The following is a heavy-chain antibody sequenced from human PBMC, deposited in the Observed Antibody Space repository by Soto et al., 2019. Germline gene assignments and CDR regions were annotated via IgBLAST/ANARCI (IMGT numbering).Heavy chain of an antibody. D-gene: IGHD5-18*01. J-gene: IGHJ6*02. CDR2: INTNTGNP. CDR3: ARESRPKYSATPYYYYGMDV. Sequence: GASVKVSCKASGYTFTSYAMNWVRQAPGQGLEWMGWINTNTGNPTYAQGFTGRFVFSLDTSVSTAYLQICSLKAEDTAVYYCARESRPKYSATPYYYYGMDVWGQGTTVTVSS. CDR1: GYTFTSYA. V-gene: IGHV7-4-1*01.